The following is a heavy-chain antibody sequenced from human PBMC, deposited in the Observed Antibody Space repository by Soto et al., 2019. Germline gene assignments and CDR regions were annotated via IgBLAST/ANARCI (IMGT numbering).Heavy chain of an antibody. V-gene: IGHV4-34*01. CDR3: ARVIVVVVAAQRSAFDI. Sequence: SVTKRVPWAVEGGSFSGYDWSWISKQQGKGLEWIGEINHSGSTNYNPSLKSRVTISVDTSKNQFSLKLSSVTAADTAVYYCARVIVVVVAAQRSAFDIWGQGTMVTVSS. D-gene: IGHD2-15*01. CDR1: GGSFSGYD. CDR2: INHSGST. J-gene: IGHJ3*02.